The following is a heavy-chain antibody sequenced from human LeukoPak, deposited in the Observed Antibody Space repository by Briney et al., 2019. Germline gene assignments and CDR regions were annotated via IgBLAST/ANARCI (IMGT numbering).Heavy chain of an antibody. CDR1: GFTFSSYA. V-gene: IGHV3-30*04. D-gene: IGHD4-17*01. Sequence: GGSLRLSCAASGFTFSSYAMHWVRQAPGKGLEWVAVISYDGSNKYYADSVKGRFTISRDNSKNTLYLQMNSLRAEDTAVYYCATGDYDGWGQEPLVIVSS. CDR3: ATGDYDG. J-gene: IGHJ4*02. CDR2: ISYDGSNK.